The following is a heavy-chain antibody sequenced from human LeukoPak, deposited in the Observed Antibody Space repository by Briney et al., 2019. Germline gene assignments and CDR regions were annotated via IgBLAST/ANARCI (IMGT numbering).Heavy chain of an antibody. CDR3: ARVIGSYGDSAY. Sequence: GGSLRLSCAASGFTFSSYSMNWVRQAPGKGLEWLSYISSTSSAIYYADSLKGRFTISGDNAKNSLYLQMDSQRAEDTAVYYCARVIGSYGDSAYWGQGTLVTVSS. D-gene: IGHD3-16*01. CDR2: ISSTSSAI. CDR1: GFTFSSYS. J-gene: IGHJ4*02. V-gene: IGHV3-48*04.